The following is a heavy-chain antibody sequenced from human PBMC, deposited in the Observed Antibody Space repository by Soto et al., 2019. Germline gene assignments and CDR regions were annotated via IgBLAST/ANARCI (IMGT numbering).Heavy chain of an antibody. D-gene: IGHD3-3*01. Sequence: GGSLRLSCAASGFTFSSYWMSWVRQAPGKGLEWVASIKQDGSEKYYVDSVKGRFTISRDNAKNSLYLQMNSLRAEDTAVYYCARVSGDFWSGYYDYYYGMDVWGQGTTVTVSS. J-gene: IGHJ6*02. CDR2: IKQDGSEK. CDR1: GFTFSSYW. V-gene: IGHV3-7*01. CDR3: ARVSGDFWSGYYDYYYGMDV.